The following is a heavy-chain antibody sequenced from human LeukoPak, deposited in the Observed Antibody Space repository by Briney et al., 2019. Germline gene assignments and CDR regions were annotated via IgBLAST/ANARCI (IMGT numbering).Heavy chain of an antibody. J-gene: IGHJ4*02. D-gene: IGHD3-22*01. CDR3: ARVVSNYYFDC. V-gene: IGHV4-34*01. Sequence: SETLSLTCAVYGGSFSGYYWSWIRQPPGKGLEWIGYIYHSGSTYYNPSLKSRVTISVDRSKSQFSLKLSSVTAADTAVYYCARVVSNYYFDCGGQGPLATVPP. CDR2: IYHSGST. CDR1: GGSFSGYY.